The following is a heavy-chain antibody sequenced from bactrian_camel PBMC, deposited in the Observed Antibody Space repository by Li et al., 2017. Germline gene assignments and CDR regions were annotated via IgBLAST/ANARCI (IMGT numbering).Heavy chain of an antibody. J-gene: IGHJ4*01. CDR1: GYIQNHYY. CDR3: AEGLWQCSYPGGTWLSGANY. Sequence: HVQLVESGGGSVQAGGSLRLSCVVSGYIQNHYYGGWIRQAPGKGLEWVSAISWSGDSTNYADSVKGQFTISRDNAKNTVYLQMNSLKPEDTGMYFCAEGLWQCSYPGGTWLSGANYWGQGTQVTVS. D-gene: IGHD7*01. V-gene: IGHV3S60*01. CDR2: ISWSGDST.